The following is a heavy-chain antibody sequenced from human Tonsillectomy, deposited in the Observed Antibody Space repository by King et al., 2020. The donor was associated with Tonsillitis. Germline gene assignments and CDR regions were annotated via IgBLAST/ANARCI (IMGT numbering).Heavy chain of an antibody. D-gene: IGHD6-13*01. CDR1: GGSISSSSYY. V-gene: IGHV4-39*01. CDR3: ARRVSGSWRSPFGFDY. J-gene: IGHJ4*02. Sequence: LQLQESGPGLVKPSETLSLTCTVSGGSISSSSYYWGWIRQPPGKGLEWIGSIYYSGSTYYNPSLKSRVTISVDTSKNQFSLKLSSVTAADTAVYYCARRVSGSWRSPFGFDYWGQGTLVTVSS. CDR2: IYYSGST.